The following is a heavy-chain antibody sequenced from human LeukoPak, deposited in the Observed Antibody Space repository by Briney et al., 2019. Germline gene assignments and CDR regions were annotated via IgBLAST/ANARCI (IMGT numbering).Heavy chain of an antibody. CDR3: ATSGYSGYGEFDY. J-gene: IGHJ4*02. CDR1: GFTFSSYA. V-gene: IGHV3-23*01. CDR2: ISGSGGST. Sequence: PGGSLRLSCAASGFTFSSYAMSWVRQAPGKGLEWVSVISGSGGSTYYADSVKGRFTISSDNSKNTLYLQMNSLRAEDTAVYYCATSGYSGYGEFDYWGQGTLVTVSS. D-gene: IGHD5-12*01.